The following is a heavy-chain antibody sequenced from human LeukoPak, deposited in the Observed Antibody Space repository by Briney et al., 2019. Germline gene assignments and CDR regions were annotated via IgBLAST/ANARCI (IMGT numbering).Heavy chain of an antibody. Sequence: GGSLRLSCAASGFTFSSYWMHWVRQAPGKGLVWVSRINSDGSSTSYADSVKGRFTISRDNAKNTLYLQMNSLRAEDTAVYYCARDPRGIAARLDYFDYWGQGTLVTVSS. V-gene: IGHV3-74*01. D-gene: IGHD6-6*01. J-gene: IGHJ4*02. CDR2: INSDGSST. CDR3: ARDPRGIAARLDYFDY. CDR1: GFTFSSYW.